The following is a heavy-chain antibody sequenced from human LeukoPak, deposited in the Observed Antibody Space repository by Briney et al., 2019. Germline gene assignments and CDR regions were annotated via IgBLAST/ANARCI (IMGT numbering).Heavy chain of an antibody. D-gene: IGHD3-9*01. CDR2: IYYSGST. V-gene: IGHV4-59*12. Sequence: SETLSLTCTVSGGSISSYYWSWFRQPPGKGLEWIGYIYYSGSTYYNPSLKSRVTISVDTSKNQFSLKLSSVTAADTAVYYCARDHSRYFDYWGQGTLVTVSS. CDR3: ARDHSRYFDY. J-gene: IGHJ4*02. CDR1: GGSISSYY.